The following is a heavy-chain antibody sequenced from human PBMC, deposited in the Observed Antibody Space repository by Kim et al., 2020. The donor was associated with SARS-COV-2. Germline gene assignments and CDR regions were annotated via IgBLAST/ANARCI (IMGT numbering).Heavy chain of an antibody. Sequence: GGSLRLSCAASGFTFSSYAMSWVRQAPGKGLEWVSAISGSGGSTYYADSVKGRFTISRDNSKNTLYLQMNSLRAEDTAVYYCAKDGIDYGDPRVTHYYYYYGMDVWGQGTTVTVSS. D-gene: IGHD4-17*01. CDR2: ISGSGGST. J-gene: IGHJ6*02. CDR1: GFTFSSYA. CDR3: AKDGIDYGDPRVTHYYYYYGMDV. V-gene: IGHV3-23*01.